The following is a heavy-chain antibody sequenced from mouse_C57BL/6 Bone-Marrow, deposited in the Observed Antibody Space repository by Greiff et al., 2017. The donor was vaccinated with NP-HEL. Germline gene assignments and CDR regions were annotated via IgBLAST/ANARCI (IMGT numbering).Heavy chain of an antibody. V-gene: IGHV2-9-1*01. CDR2: IWTGGGT. CDR3: ARKGVNDSYWYFDF. J-gene: IGHJ1*03. D-gene: IGHD2-12*01. Sequence: VQREESGPGLVAPSQRLYITCTVSGFSFTSYAISWVRQPPGKGLEWLGVIWTGGGTKDNSALKSRLSISKDNSKSKVFIKMNILQTDDTARDSCARKGVNDSYWYFDFWGTGTTVTVSS. CDR1: GFSFTSYA.